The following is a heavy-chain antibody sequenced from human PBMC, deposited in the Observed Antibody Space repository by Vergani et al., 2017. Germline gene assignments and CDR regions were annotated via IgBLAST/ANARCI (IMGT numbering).Heavy chain of an antibody. Sequence: VQLLESGGGLVQPGGSLRLSCAASGFTFSSYAMHWVRQAPGKGLEWVAVISYDGSNKYYADSVKGRFTISRDNSKNTLYLQMNSLRAEDTAVYYCARDPTYYYDRSTNAFDIWGQGTMVTVSS. J-gene: IGHJ3*02. CDR1: GFTFSSYA. V-gene: IGHV3-30-3*01. D-gene: IGHD3-22*01. CDR2: ISYDGSNK. CDR3: ARDPTYYYDRSTNAFDI.